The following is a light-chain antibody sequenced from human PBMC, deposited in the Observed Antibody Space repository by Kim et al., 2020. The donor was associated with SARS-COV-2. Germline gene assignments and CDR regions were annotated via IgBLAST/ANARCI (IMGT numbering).Light chain of an antibody. CDR3: QQYYTSPWT. CDR2: WAS. V-gene: IGKV4-1*01. Sequence: TNNRQNSQRVLYRSNNKNLLALDQQKPRQPPKLLIYWASNPQTGVPDRFSCSGSWTDFTLTNSSLQAEDVAGYYCQQYYTSPWTFGQGTKVDI. CDR1: QRVLYRSNNKNL. J-gene: IGKJ1*01.